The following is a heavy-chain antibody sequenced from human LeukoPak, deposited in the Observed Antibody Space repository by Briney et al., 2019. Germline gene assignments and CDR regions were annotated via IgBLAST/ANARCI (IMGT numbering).Heavy chain of an antibody. CDR2: ISSSGSTI. Sequence: GGSLRLSCAASVFIFSSYEMNWVRQAPGKGLEWVSYISSSGSTIYYADSVKGRFTISRDNAKNSLYLQMNSLRAEDTDVYYCSRPVSYLIVYWRQGTLVTVSS. V-gene: IGHV3-48*03. CDR1: VFIFSSYE. CDR3: SRPVSYLIVY. D-gene: IGHD1-26*01. J-gene: IGHJ4*02.